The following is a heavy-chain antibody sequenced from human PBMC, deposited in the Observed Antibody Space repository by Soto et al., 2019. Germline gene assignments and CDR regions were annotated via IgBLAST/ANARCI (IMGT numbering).Heavy chain of an antibody. V-gene: IGHV3-30*18. CDR2: ISYDGSDK. D-gene: IGHD3-16*02. CDR1: GFTFSSYA. CDR3: AKALGELSPESYDY. Sequence: QVPLVESGGGVVQPGRSLRLSCAASGFTFSSYAMHWVRQAPGKGLEWVAVISYDGSDKYYADSVKGRFTISRDNSKTALNLQMNSLRADDTAVYYCAKALGELSPESYDYWGQGTLITVSS. J-gene: IGHJ4*02.